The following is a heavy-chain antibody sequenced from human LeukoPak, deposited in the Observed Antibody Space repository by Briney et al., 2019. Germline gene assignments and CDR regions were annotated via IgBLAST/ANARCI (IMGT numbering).Heavy chain of an antibody. CDR3: ARELTTYYYDSSGWFDP. CDR2: ISGSGGST. J-gene: IGHJ5*02. CDR1: GFTFSSYT. V-gene: IGHV3-23*01. D-gene: IGHD3-22*01. Sequence: GGSLRLSCAASGFTFSSYTMSWVRQAPGKGLEWVSAISGSGGSTYYADSVKGRFTISRDNAKNSLYLQMNSLRAEDTAVYYCARELTTYYYDSSGWFDPWGQGTLVTVSS.